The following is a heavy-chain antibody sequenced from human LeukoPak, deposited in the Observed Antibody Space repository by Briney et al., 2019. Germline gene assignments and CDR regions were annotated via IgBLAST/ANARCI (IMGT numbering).Heavy chain of an antibody. D-gene: IGHD2-21*01. CDR1: GGSFSHHF. J-gene: IGHJ5*02. V-gene: IGHV4-34*01. Sequence: SETLSLTCAVSGGSFSHHFWSWIRQPPGKGLEWVAEINHRATSTFTPSLQSRVTISAAPSTNQISLNLTSVTAADTALYFCARGQGASTSGCYMYWFAPWGQGTQATVSS. CDR3: ARGQGASTSGCYMYWFAP. CDR2: INHRATS.